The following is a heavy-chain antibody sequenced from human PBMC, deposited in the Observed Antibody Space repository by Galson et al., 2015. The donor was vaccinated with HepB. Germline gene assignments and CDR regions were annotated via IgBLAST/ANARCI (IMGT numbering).Heavy chain of an antibody. J-gene: IGHJ5*02. V-gene: IGHV3-64D*06. D-gene: IGHD5-18*01. Sequence: SLRLSCAASGFTFSSYAMHWVRQAPGKGLEYVSAISSNGGSTYYADSVKGRFTISRDNSKNTLYLQMSSLRAEDTAVYYCVKDPTLSMVTEPSNWFDPWGQGTLVTVSS. CDR2: ISSNGGST. CDR1: GFTFSSYA. CDR3: VKDPTLSMVTEPSNWFDP.